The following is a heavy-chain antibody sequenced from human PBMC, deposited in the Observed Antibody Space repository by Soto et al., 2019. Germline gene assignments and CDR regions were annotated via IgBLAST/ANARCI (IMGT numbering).Heavy chain of an antibody. V-gene: IGHV1-58*01. J-gene: IGHJ3*02. Sequence: SVKVSCKASGFTFTSSAVQWVRQARGQRLEWIGWIVVGSGNTNYAQEFQERVTITRDMSTSTAYMELSSLRSEDTAVYYCAADRYYYDSSGYSDAFDIWGQGTMVTVSS. CDR3: AADRYYYDSSGYSDAFDI. D-gene: IGHD3-22*01. CDR2: IVVGSGNT. CDR1: GFTFTSSA.